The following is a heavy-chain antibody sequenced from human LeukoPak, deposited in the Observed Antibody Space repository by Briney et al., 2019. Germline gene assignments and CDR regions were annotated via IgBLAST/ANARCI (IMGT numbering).Heavy chain of an antibody. D-gene: IGHD3-22*01. CDR3: ASGTYYYDSSGYYSPARGYFQH. J-gene: IGHJ1*01. V-gene: IGHV4-59*01. CDR2: IYYSGST. Sequence: PSETLSLTCTVSGGSISSYYWSWIRQPPGKGLEWIGYIYYSGSTNYNPSLKSRVTISVDTSKNQFSLKLSSVTAADTAVYYCASGTYYYDSSGYYSPARGYFQHWGQGTLVTVSS. CDR1: GGSISSYY.